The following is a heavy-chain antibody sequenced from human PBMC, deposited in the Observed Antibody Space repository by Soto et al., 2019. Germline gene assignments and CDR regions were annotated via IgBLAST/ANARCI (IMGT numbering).Heavy chain of an antibody. J-gene: IGHJ6*02. Sequence: SETLSLTCTVSGGSISSYYWSWIRQPPGKGLEWIGYIYYSGSTNYNPSLKSRVTITRDMSTSTAYMELSSLRSEDTAVYYCAASPPFLRYFDWAPVGYYYYGMDVWGQGTTVTVSS. CDR1: GGSISSYY. V-gene: IGHV4-59*03. D-gene: IGHD3-9*01. CDR2: IYYSGST. CDR3: AASPPFLRYFDWAPVGYYYYGMDV.